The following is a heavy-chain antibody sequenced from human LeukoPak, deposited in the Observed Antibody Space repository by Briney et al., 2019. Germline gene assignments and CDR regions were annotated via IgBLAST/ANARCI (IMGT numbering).Heavy chain of an antibody. J-gene: IGHJ3*02. CDR3: ARQYKGYCSGGSCYPDAFDI. V-gene: IGHV5-51*01. D-gene: IGHD2-15*01. CDR2: IYPGDSDT. Sequence: GESLKISCKGSGYSFTSYWIGWVRQMPGKGLEWMGIIYPGDSDTRYSPSFQGQVTISADKSISTAYLQWSSLKASDTAMYYCARQYKGYCSGGSCYPDAFDIWGQGTMVTVSS. CDR1: GYSFTSYW.